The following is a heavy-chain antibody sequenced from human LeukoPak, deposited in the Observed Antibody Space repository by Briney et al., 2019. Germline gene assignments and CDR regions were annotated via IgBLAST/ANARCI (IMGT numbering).Heavy chain of an antibody. CDR3: AKDRGDYGDFQH. V-gene: IGHV3-30*18. J-gene: IGHJ1*01. CDR2: ISYDGSNK. CDR1: GFTFSSYG. Sequence: GRSLRLSCAASGFTFSSYGMHWVRQAPGKGLEWVAVISYDGSNKYYADSVKGRFTISRDNSKNTLYLQMNSLRAEDTAVYYCAKDRGDYGDFQHWGQGTLVTVSS. D-gene: IGHD4-17*01.